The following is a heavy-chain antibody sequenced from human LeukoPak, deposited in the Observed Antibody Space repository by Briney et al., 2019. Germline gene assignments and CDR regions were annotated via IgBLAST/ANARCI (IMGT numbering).Heavy chain of an antibody. CDR1: EYTLTSYD. V-gene: IGHV1-8*01. J-gene: IGHJ4*02. CDR2: MNPTNGNT. Sequence: GASVKDSCMASEYTLTSYDINWVRQAPGQGLEGMGWMNPTNGNTGYAQKFQGRVTITRETSKTTAYMELTSLGSEDTAGYSCGRLSQTPDFYDACRYYHLAYWSQGTRVIVPS. CDR3: GRLSQTPDFYDACRYYHLAY. D-gene: IGHD4/OR15-4a*01.